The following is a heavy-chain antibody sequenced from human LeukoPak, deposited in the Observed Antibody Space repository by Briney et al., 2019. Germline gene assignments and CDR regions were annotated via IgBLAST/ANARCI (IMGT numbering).Heavy chain of an antibody. CDR2: IDTSGST. V-gene: IGHV4-4*07. D-gene: IGHD6-13*01. CDR1: GGSISSYF. J-gene: IGHJ5*02. Sequence: KPSETLSLTCTVSGGSISSYFCSWIRQPAGKGLERIGRIDTSGSTNYNPSLKSRVTMSVDTSKNQFSLKLSSVTAADTAVYYCARVGSLSRGRNWFDPWGQGTLVTVSS. CDR3: ARVGSLSRGRNWFDP.